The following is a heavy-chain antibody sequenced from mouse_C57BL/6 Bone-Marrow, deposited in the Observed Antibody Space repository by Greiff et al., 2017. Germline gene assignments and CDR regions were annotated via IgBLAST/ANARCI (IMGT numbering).Heavy chain of an antibody. D-gene: IGHD2-3*01. CDR1: GYTFTSYW. V-gene: IGHV1-55*01. J-gene: IGHJ1*03. Sequence: QVQLQQPGAELVKPGASVKMSCKASGYTFTSYWITWVKQRPGQGLEWIGDIYPGSGSTNYNEKFKSKATLTVDTSSRTAYMQLSSLTSEDSAVSYCARDGPWYFDVWGTGTTVTVSS. CDR3: ARDGPWYFDV. CDR2: IYPGSGST.